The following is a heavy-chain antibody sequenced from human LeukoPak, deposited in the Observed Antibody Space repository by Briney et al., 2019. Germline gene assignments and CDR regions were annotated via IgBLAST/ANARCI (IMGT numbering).Heavy chain of an antibody. J-gene: IGHJ4*02. Sequence: GGSLRLSCAASGFTFSSYAMSWVRQAPGKGLEWVSAISGSGGSTYYADSVKGRFTISRDNSKNTLYLQMNSLRAEDTAVYYCAKAVRYYDSSGYYSYWGQGTLVTVSS. CDR3: AKAVRYYDSSGYYSY. D-gene: IGHD3-22*01. CDR2: ISGSGGST. V-gene: IGHV3-23*01. CDR1: GFTFSSYA.